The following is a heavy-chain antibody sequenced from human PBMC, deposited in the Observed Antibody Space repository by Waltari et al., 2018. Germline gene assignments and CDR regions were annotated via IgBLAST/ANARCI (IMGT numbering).Heavy chain of an antibody. D-gene: IGHD6-6*01. V-gene: IGHV1-69*12. CDR1: GGTFSRYP. CDR3: AREEQLVGGHDAFDI. J-gene: IGHJ3*02. Sequence: QVQLVPSGAEVKKPGSSVKVSCKASGGTFSRYPISLVGRAPGQGLEWMGGIIPIFGTANYAQKFQGRVTITADESTSTAYMELSSLRSEDTAVYYCAREEQLVGGHDAFDIWGQGTMVTVSS. CDR2: IIPIFGTA.